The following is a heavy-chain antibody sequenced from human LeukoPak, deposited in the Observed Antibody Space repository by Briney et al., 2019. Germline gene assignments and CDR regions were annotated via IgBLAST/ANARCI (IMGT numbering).Heavy chain of an antibody. CDR1: GFTFSSYA. CDR3: AKGPLPRIDY. Sequence: GGSLRLSCAASGFTFSSYAMNWVRQAPGKGLEWVSAINSNGGSTYYADSVKGRFTVSRDNSKNTLYLQMNSLRAEDTAVYYCAKGPLPRIDYWGQGTLVTVSS. CDR2: INSNGGST. V-gene: IGHV3-23*01. J-gene: IGHJ4*02.